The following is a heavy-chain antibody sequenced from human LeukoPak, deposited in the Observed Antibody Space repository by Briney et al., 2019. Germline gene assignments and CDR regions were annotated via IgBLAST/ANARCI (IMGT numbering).Heavy chain of an antibody. J-gene: IGHJ5*02. V-gene: IGHV1-8*01. CDR2: MNPNSGNT. CDR3: ARARRRWFDP. CDR1: GYTFTIYD. Sequence: ASVKVSCKASGYTFTIYDINGVRQAPGQGREWRGWMNPNSGNTGYAQKFPGRVTMTRNTSISTAYMELSSLRSEDTAVYYCARARRRWFDPWGPGTPVTVSS.